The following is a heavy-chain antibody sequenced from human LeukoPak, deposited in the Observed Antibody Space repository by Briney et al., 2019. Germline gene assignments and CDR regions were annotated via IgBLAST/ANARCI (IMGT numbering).Heavy chain of an antibody. CDR3: ARGKYETYYYYYYMDV. D-gene: IGHD2-2*01. Sequence: SETLSLTCAVYGGSFSDYYWTWIRQPPGKGLEWIGEINHSGSTNYNPSLKSRVTMSVDRSKNQFSLKLTSVTAADTAVYYCARGKYETYYYYYYMDVWGKGTTVTVSS. V-gene: IGHV4-34*01. CDR1: GGSFSDYY. CDR2: INHSGST. J-gene: IGHJ6*03.